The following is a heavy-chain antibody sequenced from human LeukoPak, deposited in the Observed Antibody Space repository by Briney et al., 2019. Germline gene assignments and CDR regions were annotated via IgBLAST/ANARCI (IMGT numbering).Heavy chain of an antibody. CDR2: INPNSGGT. Sequence: GASVKVSCKASGYTFTGYYMHRVRQAPGQGLEWMGWINPNSGGTNYAQKFQGRVTMTRDTSISTAYMELSRLRSDDTAVYYCARFPNPTDNYYGSGNYYYYYGMDVWGKGTTVTVSS. D-gene: IGHD3-10*01. CDR1: GYTFTGYY. V-gene: IGHV1-2*02. CDR3: ARFPNPTDNYYGSGNYYYYYGMDV. J-gene: IGHJ6*04.